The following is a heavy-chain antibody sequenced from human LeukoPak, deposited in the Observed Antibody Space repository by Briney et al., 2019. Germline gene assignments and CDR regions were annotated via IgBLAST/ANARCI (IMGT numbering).Heavy chain of an antibody. CDR1: GFTFSNAW. CDR3: TTQIGIRIFGVVITHLFDY. J-gene: IGHJ4*02. Sequence: GGSLGLSCAASGFTFSNAWMSWVRQAPGKGLEWVGRIKSKTDGGTTDYAAPVKGRFTISRDDSKNTLYLQMNSLKTEDTAVYYCTTQIGIRIFGVVITHLFDYWGQGTLVTVSS. V-gene: IGHV3-15*01. D-gene: IGHD3-3*01. CDR2: IKSKTDGGTT.